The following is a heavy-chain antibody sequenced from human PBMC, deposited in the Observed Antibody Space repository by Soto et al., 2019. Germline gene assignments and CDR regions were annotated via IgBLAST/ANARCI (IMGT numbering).Heavy chain of an antibody. J-gene: IGHJ4*02. CDR3: ARGNRAMNTYYFQY. V-gene: IGHV3-7*03. D-gene: IGHD5-18*01. Sequence: LRLSCAASGFTFSSYWMSWVRQAPGKGLEWVANIKQDGSEKYYVDSVKGRFTISRDNAKNSLYLQMNSLRAEDTAVYYCARGNRAMNTYYFQYWGQGTLVTVSS. CDR1: GFTFSSYW. CDR2: IKQDGSEK.